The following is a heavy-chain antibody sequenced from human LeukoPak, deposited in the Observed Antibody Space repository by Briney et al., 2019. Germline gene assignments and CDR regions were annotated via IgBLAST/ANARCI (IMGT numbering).Heavy chain of an antibody. J-gene: IGHJ4*02. Sequence: GGSLRLSCEGSGLTISSSYMSWVRQVPGKGLEWVSYIYGADTIYYADFVKDRFTISRDSNRNILYLQMNSLRADDTAVYYCARGARGAYFDYWGQGTLVTVSS. D-gene: IGHD4/OR15-4a*01. CDR2: IYGADTI. V-gene: IGHV3-66*01. CDR1: GLTISSSY. CDR3: ARGARGAYFDY.